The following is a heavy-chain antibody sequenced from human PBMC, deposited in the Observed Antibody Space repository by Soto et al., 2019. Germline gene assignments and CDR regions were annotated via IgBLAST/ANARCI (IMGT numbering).Heavy chain of an antibody. CDR3: ARNIYYGSRSPNWFYP. CDR1: GYTFTSYD. V-gene: IGHV1-8*01. Sequence: GASVKVSCKASGYTFTSYDINWVRQATGQGLEWMGWMNANSGDTGFAQKFQGRVTMTRNTSISTAYMELSSLRSEDTAVYYCARNIYYGSRSPNWFYPCGQGTLVTVSA. D-gene: IGHD3-10*01. CDR2: MNANSGDT. J-gene: IGHJ5*02.